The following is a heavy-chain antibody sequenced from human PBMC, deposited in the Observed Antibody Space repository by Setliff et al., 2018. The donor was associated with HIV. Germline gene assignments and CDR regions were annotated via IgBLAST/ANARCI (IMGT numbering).Heavy chain of an antibody. V-gene: IGHV2-5*01. J-gene: IGHJ4*02. Sequence: SGPTLVNPTQTLTLTCTFSGLSLSTSGVGVGWIRQSPGKALEWLAFIYWNNNKHYSSSLKSRLTVTKDTSKNRVVFTMTNMDPVDTATYYCAYSGRQLRGPYFDFWGQGTPVTVSS. CDR2: IYWNNNK. D-gene: IGHD1-1*01. CDR1: GLSLSTSGVG. CDR3: AYSGRQLRGPYFDF.